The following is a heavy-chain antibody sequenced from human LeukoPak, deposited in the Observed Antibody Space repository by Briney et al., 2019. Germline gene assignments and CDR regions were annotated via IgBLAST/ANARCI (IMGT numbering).Heavy chain of an antibody. D-gene: IGHD3-22*01. CDR3: ARSMGWYDSSGYYSGFFDY. CDR2: INPNSGGT. Sequence: ASVKVSCKASGYTFTGYYMHWVRQAPGQGLEWMGWINPNSGGTNYAQKFQGRVTMTRDTSISTAYMELSRLRSDDTAVYYCARSMGWYDSSGYYSGFFDYWGQGTLVIVSS. V-gene: IGHV1-2*02. J-gene: IGHJ4*02. CDR1: GYTFTGYY.